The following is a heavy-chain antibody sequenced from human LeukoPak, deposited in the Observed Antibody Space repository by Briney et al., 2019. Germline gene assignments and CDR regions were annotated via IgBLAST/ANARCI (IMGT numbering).Heavy chain of an antibody. Sequence: GGSLRLSCAASGFTFSSYAMNWVRQAPGKGLEWVAGISSGDRTFHAESVKGRFTIARDKSKDTLYLQMNSLRAEDTAVYYCAKDATASPYFHWFDNWGQGTQVIVSS. CDR1: GFTFSSYA. CDR3: AKDATASPYFHWFDN. CDR2: ISSGDRT. J-gene: IGHJ4*02. V-gene: IGHV3-23*01. D-gene: IGHD3-9*01.